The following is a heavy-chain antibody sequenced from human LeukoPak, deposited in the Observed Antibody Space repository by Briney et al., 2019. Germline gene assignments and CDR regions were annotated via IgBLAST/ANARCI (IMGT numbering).Heavy chain of an antibody. J-gene: IGHJ4*02. CDR3: ARWGSSSRYFXX. Sequence: PSETLSLTCAVSGYSISSGYYWGWIRQPPGKGLEWIGSIYHSGSTYYNPSLKSRVTISIDTSKNHFSLKLSSVTAADTAVYYCARWGSSSRYFXXWGXGTLVT. V-gene: IGHV4-38-2*01. CDR1: GYSISSGYY. D-gene: IGHD6-6*01. CDR2: IYHSGST.